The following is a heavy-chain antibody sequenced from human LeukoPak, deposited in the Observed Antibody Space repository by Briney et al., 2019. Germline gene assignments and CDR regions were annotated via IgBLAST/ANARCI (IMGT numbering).Heavy chain of an antibody. V-gene: IGHV3-11*04. Sequence: PGGSLRLSCAASGFTFSDYYMSWIRQAPGKGLEWVSYISSSGITIYYAGSVKGRFTISRDNAKNSRYLQMNSLRAEDTAVYYCARDRGHDFWSGYLIDYWGQGTLVTVSS. D-gene: IGHD3-3*01. CDR2: ISSSGITI. CDR3: ARDRGHDFWSGYLIDY. CDR1: GFTFSDYY. J-gene: IGHJ4*02.